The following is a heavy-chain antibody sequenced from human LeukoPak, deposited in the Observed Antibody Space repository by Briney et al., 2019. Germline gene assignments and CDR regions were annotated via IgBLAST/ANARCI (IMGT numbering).Heavy chain of an antibody. J-gene: IGHJ6*03. CDR1: GFTFSSYW. CDR3: ARPGGYYYYYYSDV. CDR2: IKQDGSEK. Sequence: GGSLRLSCAASGFTFSSYWMSWVRQAPGKGLEWVANIKQDGSEKYYVDSVKGRFTISRDNAKNSLYLQMNSLRAEDTAVYYCARPGGYYYYYYSDVWGKGTTVTVSS. D-gene: IGHD3-16*01. V-gene: IGHV3-7*01.